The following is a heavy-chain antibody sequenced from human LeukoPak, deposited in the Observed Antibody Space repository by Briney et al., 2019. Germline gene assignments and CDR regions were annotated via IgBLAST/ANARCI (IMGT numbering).Heavy chain of an antibody. CDR2: IYHSGST. J-gene: IGHJ4*02. D-gene: IGHD1-26*01. CDR3: ATLSGYSGSYYSFDY. V-gene: IGHV4-38-2*01. CDR1: GYFISSGYY. Sequence: SETLSLTCAVSGYFISSGYYWGWIRQPPGKGLEWIGSIYHSGSTYYNPSLKSRVTISVDTSKNQFSLKLSSVTAADTAVYYCATLSGYSGSYYSFDYWGQGTLVTVSS.